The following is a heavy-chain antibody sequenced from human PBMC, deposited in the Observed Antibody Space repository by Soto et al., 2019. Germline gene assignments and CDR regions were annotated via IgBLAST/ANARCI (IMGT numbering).Heavy chain of an antibody. Sequence: ASVKVSCKASGYTFTSYAMHWVCQAPGQRLEWMGWINAGNGNTKYSQKFQGRVTITRDTSASTAYMELSSLRSEDTAVYYCARDRVAAMRHDNYYYGMDVWGQGTTVTVSS. CDR3: ARDRVAAMRHDNYYYGMDV. CDR2: INAGNGNT. CDR1: GYTFTSYA. J-gene: IGHJ6*02. D-gene: IGHD5-18*01. V-gene: IGHV1-3*01.